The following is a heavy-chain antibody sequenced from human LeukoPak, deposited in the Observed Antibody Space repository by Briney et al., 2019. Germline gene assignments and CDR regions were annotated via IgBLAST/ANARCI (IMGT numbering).Heavy chain of an antibody. CDR2: INAGNGNT. J-gene: IGHJ4*02. CDR3: ARDRSDYGDYAFDF. Sequence: GASVKVSCKASGYTFTSYAIHWVRQAPGQRLEWMGWINAGNGNTKYSQKFQGRVTITMDTSASTAYMELSSLRSEDTTVFYCARDRSDYGDYAFDFWGQGTLVTVSS. V-gene: IGHV1-3*01. CDR1: GYTFTSYA. D-gene: IGHD4-17*01.